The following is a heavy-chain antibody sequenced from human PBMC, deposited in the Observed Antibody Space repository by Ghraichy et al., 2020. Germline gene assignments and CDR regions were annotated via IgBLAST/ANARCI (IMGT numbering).Heavy chain of an antibody. J-gene: IGHJ4*02. V-gene: IGHV3-30*04. D-gene: IGHD5-12*01. CDR2: ISYDGSNK. CDR1: GFTFSSYA. Sequence: GGSLRLSCAASGFTFSSYAMHWVRQAPGKGLEWVAVISYDGSNKYYADSVKGRFTISRDNSKNTLYLQMNSLRAEDTAVYYCARDGTLGSSGYDSKHGFDYWGQGTLVTVSS. CDR3: ARDGTLGSSGYDSKHGFDY.